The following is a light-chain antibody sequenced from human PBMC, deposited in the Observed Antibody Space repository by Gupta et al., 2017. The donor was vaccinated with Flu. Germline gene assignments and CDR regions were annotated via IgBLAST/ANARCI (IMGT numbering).Light chain of an antibody. J-gene: IGKJ1*01. CDR1: QSVGSS. Sequence: EIVLTQSPATLSLSPGERATLSCRASQSVGSSLAWFQQKPGQAPRLLIYVASNRATGIPARFSGSGSATNFTLTISSLAPEDFAVYYCQQRSKWPRTFGQGTKVEIK. CDR3: QQRSKWPRT. CDR2: VAS. V-gene: IGKV3-11*01.